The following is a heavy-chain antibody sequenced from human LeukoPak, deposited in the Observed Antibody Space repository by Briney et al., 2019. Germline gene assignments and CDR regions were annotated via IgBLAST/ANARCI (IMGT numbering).Heavy chain of an antibody. Sequence: SVKVSCKASGYTFTSYDFNWVRQATGQRPEWMGWMSPNSGDTGYAQKFQDRVTMTRNTSISTAYMELSSLRSDDTAVYYCARGPPNWGYDYWGPGAMVTVSS. CDR1: GYTFTSYD. CDR2: MSPNSGDT. D-gene: IGHD7-27*01. J-gene: IGHJ4*02. CDR3: ARGPPNWGYDY. V-gene: IGHV1-8*01.